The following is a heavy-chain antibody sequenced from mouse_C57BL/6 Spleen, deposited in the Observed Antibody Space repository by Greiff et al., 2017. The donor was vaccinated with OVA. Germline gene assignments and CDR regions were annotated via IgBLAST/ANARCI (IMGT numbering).Heavy chain of an antibody. CDR1: GYTFTSYW. CDR2: IDPSDSYT. J-gene: IGHJ2*01. Sequence: QVHVKQPGAELVRPGTSVKLSCKASGYTFTSYWMHWVKQRPGQGLEWIGVIDPSDSYTNYNQKFKGKATLTVDTSSSTAYMQLSSLTSEDSAVYYCARGSTRSLLDYWGQGTTLTVSS. D-gene: IGHD5-1*01. V-gene: IGHV1-59*01. CDR3: ARGSTRSLLDY.